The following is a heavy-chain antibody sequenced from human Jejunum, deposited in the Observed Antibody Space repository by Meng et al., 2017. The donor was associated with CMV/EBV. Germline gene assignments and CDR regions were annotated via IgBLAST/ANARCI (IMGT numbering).Heavy chain of an antibody. Sequence: SGYTFPIYGVGWVRQAPGQALEWVGWISAYNGNTNYAQKFQGRVTMTTDTSTGTAYMELRSLKVDDTAVYYCARGQYYQYYYGLDVWGLGTTVTVSS. CDR3: ARGQYYQYYYGLDV. CDR2: ISAYNGNT. CDR1: GYTFPIYG. J-gene: IGHJ6*02. V-gene: IGHV1-18*01. D-gene: IGHD3-16*01.